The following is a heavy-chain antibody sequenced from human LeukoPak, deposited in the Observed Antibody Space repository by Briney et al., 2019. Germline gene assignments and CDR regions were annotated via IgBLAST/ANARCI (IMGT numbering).Heavy chain of an antibody. CDR3: ARLWDSSGYLSR. Sequence: SETLSLTCTVSGGSISSYNWSWIRQPPGKGLEWIGYIYYSGSTNYNPSLKSRVTISVDTSKNQFSLKLSSVTAADTAVYYCARLWDSSGYLSRWGQGTLVTVSS. J-gene: IGHJ4*02. CDR2: IYYSGST. V-gene: IGHV4-59*08. CDR1: GGSISSYN. D-gene: IGHD3-22*01.